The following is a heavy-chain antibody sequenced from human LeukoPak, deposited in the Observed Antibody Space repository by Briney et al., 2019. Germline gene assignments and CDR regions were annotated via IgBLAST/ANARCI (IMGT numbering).Heavy chain of an antibody. V-gene: IGHV3-74*01. J-gene: IGHJ4*02. CDR3: AKDLRPDSINDFDH. D-gene: IGHD5/OR15-5a*01. CDR1: GFTFSSYW. Sequence: AGGSLRLSCAASGFTFSSYWMHWVRQAPGKGLVWVSRINSDGSSTSYADSVKGRFTISRDNSKNTLYLQMNSPRAEDTAVYYCAKDLRPDSINDFDHWGQGTLVTVSS. CDR2: INSDGSST.